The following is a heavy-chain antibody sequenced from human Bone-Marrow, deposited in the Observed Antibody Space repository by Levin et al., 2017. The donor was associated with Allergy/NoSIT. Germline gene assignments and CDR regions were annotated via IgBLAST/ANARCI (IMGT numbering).Heavy chain of an antibody. CDR2: IYYSGST. D-gene: IGHD5-24*01. J-gene: IGHJ6*02. CDR3: ARDRLMATHYYSYGMDV. V-gene: IGHV4-30-4*01. CDR1: GGSISSGDYY. Sequence: PSETLSLTCTVSGGSISSGDYYWSWIRQPPGKGLEWIGYIYYSGSTYYNPSLKSRVTISVDTSKNQFSLKLSSVTAADTAVYYCARDRLMATHYYSYGMDVWGQGTTVTVSS.